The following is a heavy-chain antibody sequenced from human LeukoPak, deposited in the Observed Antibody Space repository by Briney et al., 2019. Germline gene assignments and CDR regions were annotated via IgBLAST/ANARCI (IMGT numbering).Heavy chain of an antibody. CDR3: ARAGRFLEWLSSSYYYYYMDV. V-gene: IGHV3-48*04. J-gene: IGHJ6*03. Sequence: GGSLRLSGAASGFTFSSYSMNWVRQAPGKGLEWVSYISSSGSTIYYADSVKGRFTISRDNAKNSLYLQMNSLRAEDTAVYYCARAGRFLEWLSSSYYYYYMDVWGKGTTVTVSS. D-gene: IGHD3-3*01. CDR2: ISSSGSTI. CDR1: GFTFSSYS.